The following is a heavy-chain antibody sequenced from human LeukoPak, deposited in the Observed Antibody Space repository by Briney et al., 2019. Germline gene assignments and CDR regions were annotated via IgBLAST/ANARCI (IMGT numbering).Heavy chain of an antibody. V-gene: IGHV3-66*02. Sequence: PGGSLGLSCAASGFTVSSNYMSWVRQAPGKGLEWVSVTYSGGSTYYADSVKGRFTISRDNSKNTLYLQMNSLRAEDTAVYYCARVLTDWGQGTLVTVSS. D-gene: IGHD4/OR15-4a*01. J-gene: IGHJ4*02. CDR1: GFTVSSNY. CDR2: TYSGGST. CDR3: ARVLTD.